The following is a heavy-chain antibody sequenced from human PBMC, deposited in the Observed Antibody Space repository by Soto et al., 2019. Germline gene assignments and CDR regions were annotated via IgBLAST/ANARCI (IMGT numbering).Heavy chain of an antibody. V-gene: IGHV3-30-3*01. D-gene: IGHD6-13*01. CDR1: GFTFSSYA. J-gene: IGHJ4*02. CDR2: ISYDGSNK. CDR3: ARDSTAAGKYFDY. Sequence: PGGSLRLSCAASGFTFSSYAMHWVRQAPGKGLEWVAVISYDGSNKYYADSVKGRFTISRDNSKNTLYLQMNSLRAEDTAVYYCARDSTAAGKYFDYWGQGTLVTVS.